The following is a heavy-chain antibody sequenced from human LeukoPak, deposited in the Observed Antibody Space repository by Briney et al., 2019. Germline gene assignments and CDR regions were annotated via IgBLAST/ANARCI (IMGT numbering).Heavy chain of an antibody. CDR2: IYYSGST. Sequence: PSETLSLTCTVSGGSISSGGYYWSWIRQPPGKGLEWIGYIYYSGSTNYNPSLKSRVTISVDTSKNQLSLKLSSVTAADTAVYYCATSHSGSYSYYYGMDVWGQGTTVTVSS. CDR3: ATSHSGSYSYYYGMDV. J-gene: IGHJ6*02. D-gene: IGHD3-10*01. V-gene: IGHV4-61*08. CDR1: GGSISSGGYY.